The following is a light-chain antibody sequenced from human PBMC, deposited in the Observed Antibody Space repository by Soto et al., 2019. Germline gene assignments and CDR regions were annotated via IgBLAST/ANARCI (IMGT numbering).Light chain of an antibody. CDR1: QNIRSN. Sequence: EIVMTQSPATLSVSPGERATLSCRASQNIRSNLAWYQQNPGQRPRLLIYDTSARATGVPARFSGSGSGTEFTLTISSLQSEDFAVYSCEQYNNWPPTFGQGTKVDIK. CDR3: EQYNNWPPT. CDR2: DTS. V-gene: IGKV3-15*01. J-gene: IGKJ1*01.